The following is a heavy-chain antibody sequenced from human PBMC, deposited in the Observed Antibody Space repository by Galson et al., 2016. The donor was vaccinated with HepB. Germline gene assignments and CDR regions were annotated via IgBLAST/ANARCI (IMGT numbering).Heavy chain of an antibody. CDR1: GFTSSNYA. D-gene: IGHD3-16*01. J-gene: IGHJ6*02. Sequence: SLRLSCAASGFTSSNYAMSWVRQAPGKGLECVSAISGSGGTTFYADSVKGRFTISRDNSKNTVYLQVNSLRAEDTAVFYCARQLWGGVDVWGRGTTVTVSS. CDR2: ISGSGGTT. V-gene: IGHV3-23*01. CDR3: ARQLWGGVDV.